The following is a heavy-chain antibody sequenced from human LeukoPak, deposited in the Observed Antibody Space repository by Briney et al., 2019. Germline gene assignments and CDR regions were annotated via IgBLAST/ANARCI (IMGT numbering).Heavy chain of an antibody. J-gene: IGHJ4*02. CDR3: AREETAMLKFDY. Sequence: ASVKVSCKASGYTFTSYHMHWVRQAPGQGLEWMGIINPSGGSATYAQKFQGRVTMTRDTSTSTVYMELSSLRSEDTAVYYCAREETAMLKFDYWGQGTLVTVSS. CDR2: INPSGGSA. D-gene: IGHD5-18*01. V-gene: IGHV1-46*01. CDR1: GYTFTSYH.